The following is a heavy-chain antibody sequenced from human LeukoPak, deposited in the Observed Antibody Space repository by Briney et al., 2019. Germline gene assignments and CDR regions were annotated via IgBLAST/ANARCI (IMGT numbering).Heavy chain of an antibody. V-gene: IGHV4-39*01. CDR2: IYYSGST. CDR1: GGFISSSSYY. J-gene: IGHJ4*01. D-gene: IGHD4-17*01. Sequence: SETLSLTCTVSGGFISSSSYYWGWIRQPPGKGLEWSGSIYYSGSTYYNPSLKSRVTITVDTSKNQFSLKLRTVTLADTGTSYCARRETTWELDYWGKGTLVTVSS. CDR3: ARRETTWELDY.